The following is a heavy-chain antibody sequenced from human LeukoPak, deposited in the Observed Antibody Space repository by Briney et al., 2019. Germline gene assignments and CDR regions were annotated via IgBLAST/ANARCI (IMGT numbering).Heavy chain of an antibody. CDR1: GGSFSGYF. Sequence: KPSETLSLTCGVYGGSFSGYFWTWIRQPPGKGLEWSGEINHSGSTNYNPSLKSRVTISVDTSKNQFSLKLSSVTAADTAVYYCVRVAVAGNLNNWFDPWGQGTLVTVSS. D-gene: IGHD6-19*01. CDR2: INHSGST. J-gene: IGHJ5*02. V-gene: IGHV4-34*01. CDR3: VRVAVAGNLNNWFDP.